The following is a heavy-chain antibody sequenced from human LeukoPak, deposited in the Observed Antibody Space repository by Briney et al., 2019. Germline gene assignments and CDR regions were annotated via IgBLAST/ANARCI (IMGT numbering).Heavy chain of an antibody. Sequence: SQTLSLTCTVSGGSISSGSYYWGWIRQPPGKGLEWIGSIYYSGSTYYNPSLKSRVTISVDTSKNQFSLKLSSVTAADTAVYYCARHKDPPKYYYDSSGNFDYWGQGALVTVSS. J-gene: IGHJ4*02. CDR3: ARHKDPPKYYYDSSGNFDY. D-gene: IGHD3-22*01. CDR1: GGSISSGSYY. V-gene: IGHV4-39*01. CDR2: IYYSGST.